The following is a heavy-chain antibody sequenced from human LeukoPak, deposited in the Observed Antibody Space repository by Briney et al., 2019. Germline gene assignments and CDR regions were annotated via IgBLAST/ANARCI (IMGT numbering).Heavy chain of an antibody. CDR1: GGSFSGYY. J-gene: IGHJ5*02. Sequence: SETLSLTCAVYGGSFSGYYWSWIRQPPGKGLEWIGEINHSGSTNYNPSLKSRVTISVDTSKNQFSLKLSSVTAADTAVYYCARAHTITMVRGVTRNWFDPWGQGTLVTVSS. CDR2: INHSGST. D-gene: IGHD3-10*01. CDR3: ARAHTITMVRGVTRNWFDP. V-gene: IGHV4-34*09.